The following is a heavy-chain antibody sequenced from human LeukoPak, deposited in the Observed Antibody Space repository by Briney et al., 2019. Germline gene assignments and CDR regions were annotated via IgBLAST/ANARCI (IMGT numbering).Heavy chain of an antibody. D-gene: IGHD6-19*01. CDR3: ARGVAGYYFDY. CDR2: IYYSGST. CDR1: GASFSSYY. J-gene: IGHJ4*02. V-gene: IGHV4-59*01. Sequence: SETLCLTCTVSGASFSSYYWSWIRQPPGKGLEWIGYIYYSGSTNYNPSLKSRVTISVDTSKNQFSLKLSSVTAADTAVYYCARGVAGYYFDYWGQGTLVTVSS.